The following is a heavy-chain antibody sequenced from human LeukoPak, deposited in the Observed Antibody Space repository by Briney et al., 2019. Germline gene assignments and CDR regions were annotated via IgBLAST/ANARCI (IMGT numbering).Heavy chain of an antibody. CDR3: AKLAKYFYGSETYYFFEH. CDR2: IKQDGTEK. D-gene: IGHD3-10*01. V-gene: IGHV3-7*01. CDR1: GFSFTTYW. Sequence: GGSLRLSCVASGFSFTTYWMGWVRQAPGKGLEWVANIKQDGTEKYYVDSVKGRFTISRDNAKNSLYLQMNSMRVEGTAVYYCAKLAKYFYGSETYYFFEHWGKGTTVTVSS. J-gene: IGHJ6*04.